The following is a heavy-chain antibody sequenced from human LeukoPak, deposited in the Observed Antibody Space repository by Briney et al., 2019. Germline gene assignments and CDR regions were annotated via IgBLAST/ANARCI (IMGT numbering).Heavy chain of an antibody. Sequence: GGSLRLSCAASGFTFSNAWMSWVRQAPGKGLEWVGRIKSKTDGGTTDYAAPVKGRFTISRDDSKNTLYLQMNSLKTEDTAVYYCTTGPVVVTANGDYWGQGTLVTVSS. V-gene: IGHV3-15*01. J-gene: IGHJ4*02. CDR1: GFTFSNAW. CDR3: TTGPVVVTANGDY. CDR2: IKSKTDGGTT. D-gene: IGHD2-21*02.